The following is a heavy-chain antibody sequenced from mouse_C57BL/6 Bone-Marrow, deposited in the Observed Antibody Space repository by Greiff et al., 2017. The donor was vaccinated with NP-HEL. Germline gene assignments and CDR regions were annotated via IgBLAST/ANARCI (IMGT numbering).Heavy chain of an antibody. CDR2: ISSGGSYT. D-gene: IGHD6-1*01. Sequence: EVMLVESGGDLVKPGGSLKLSCAASGFTFSSYGMSWVRQTPDKRLEWVATISSGGSYTYYPDSVKGRFTISRDNAKNTLYLQMSSLKSEHKAIYYCARQGRGWFAYGGQGTLVTVSA. J-gene: IGHJ3*01. CDR3: ARQGRGWFAY. CDR1: GFTFSSYG. V-gene: IGHV5-6*02.